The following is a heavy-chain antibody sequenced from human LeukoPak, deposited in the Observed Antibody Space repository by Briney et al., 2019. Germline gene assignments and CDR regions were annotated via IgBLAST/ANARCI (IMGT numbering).Heavy chain of an antibody. CDR2: IIPILGIA. Sequence: SVKVSCKASGYTFTSYGISWVRQAPGQGLEWMGRIIPILGIANYAQKFQGRVTITADKSTSTAYMELSSLRSEDTAVYYCARGKYYYDSSGYYPSYWGQGTLVTVSS. CDR3: ARGKYYYDSSGYYPSY. V-gene: IGHV1-69*04. D-gene: IGHD3-22*01. CDR1: GYTFTSYG. J-gene: IGHJ4*02.